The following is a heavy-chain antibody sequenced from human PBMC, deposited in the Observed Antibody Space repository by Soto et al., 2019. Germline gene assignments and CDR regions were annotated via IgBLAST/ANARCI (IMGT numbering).Heavy chain of an antibody. CDR3: ARADFDFWSGYSPFDY. Sequence: QVQLVQSRAEVKKPGASVKVSCKASGYTLTSYGISWVRQAPGQGLEWVGWISPYNGNTNYAQKLQDRVTLTTDTSTSTAYMDLRSLRPDDTAVYYGARADFDFWSGYSPFDYWGQGTLVTVSS. CDR1: GYTLTSYG. CDR2: ISPYNGNT. D-gene: IGHD3-3*01. V-gene: IGHV1-18*01. J-gene: IGHJ4*02.